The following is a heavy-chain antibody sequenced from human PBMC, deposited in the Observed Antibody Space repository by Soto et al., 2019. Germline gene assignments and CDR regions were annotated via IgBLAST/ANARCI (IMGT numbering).Heavy chain of an antibody. Sequence: GGSLRLSCAASGFTFSSYAMTWVRQAPGKGLKWVSSISGSGDYTYFADSVKGRFTISRDNSKDTLYLQMSSLRVEDTAIYYCAKDSRSHPQGWFDPWGQGTLVTVSS. V-gene: IGHV3-23*01. J-gene: IGHJ5*02. CDR2: ISGSGDYT. CDR3: AKDSRSHPQGWFDP. D-gene: IGHD2-15*01. CDR1: GFTFSSYA.